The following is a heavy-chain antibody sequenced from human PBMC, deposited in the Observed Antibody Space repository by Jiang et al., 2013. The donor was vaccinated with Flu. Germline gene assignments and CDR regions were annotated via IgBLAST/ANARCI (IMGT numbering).Heavy chain of an antibody. D-gene: IGHD6-19*01. CDR1: GGSISSYY. CDR3: ARGAVAGIGGYYYYYGMDV. Sequence: LLKPSETLSLTCTVSGGSISSYYWSWIRQPPGKGLEWIGYIYYSGSTNYNPSLKSRVTISVDTSKNQFSLKLSSVTAADTAVYYCARGAVAGIGGYYYYYGMDVWGQGTTVTVSS. J-gene: IGHJ6*02. CDR2: IYYSGST. V-gene: IGHV4-59*01.